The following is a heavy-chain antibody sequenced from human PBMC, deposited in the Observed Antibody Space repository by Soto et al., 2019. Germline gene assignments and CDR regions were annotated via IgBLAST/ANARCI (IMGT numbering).Heavy chain of an antibody. D-gene: IGHD2-2*01. J-gene: IGHJ6*02. CDR1: GGSINSYY. Sequence: SETLSLTCTVSGGSINSYYWSWVRQSPGKGLEWIGYISYSGSTSYNPSLKSRATISVDTSKNQFSLKLSSVTAADTAVYYCARDPLIILPPAASLDPDYYFYGMDVWGQGTAVTVSS. CDR3: ARDPLIILPPAASLDPDYYFYGMDV. V-gene: IGHV4-59*01. CDR2: ISYSGST.